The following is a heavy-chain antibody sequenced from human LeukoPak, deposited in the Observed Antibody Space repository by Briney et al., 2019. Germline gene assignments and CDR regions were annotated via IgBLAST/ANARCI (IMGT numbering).Heavy chain of an antibody. D-gene: IGHD3-10*01. CDR1: GGSFSGYY. CDR3: ARGWGPHYGSGSYYPFGY. J-gene: IGHJ4*02. Sequence: SETLSLTCAVYGGSFSGYYWSWIRQPPGKGLEWIGEINHSGSTNYNPSLKSRVTISVDTSKNQFSLKLSSVTAADTAVYYCARGWGPHYGSGSYYPFGYWGQGTLVTVSS. CDR2: INHSGST. V-gene: IGHV4-34*01.